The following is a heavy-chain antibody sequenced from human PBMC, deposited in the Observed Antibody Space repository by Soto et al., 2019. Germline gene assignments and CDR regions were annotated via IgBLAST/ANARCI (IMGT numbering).Heavy chain of an antibody. D-gene: IGHD3-22*01. V-gene: IGHV3-23*01. CDR2: ISGGGGSI. CDR3: AKVRGEYYYDGTGSIIDH. CDR1: GFTFSNYA. Sequence: GGSLRLSCATSGFTFSNYAMSWVRQAPGKGLEWVSAISGGGGSIYHADSVKGRFTISRDNSKNTLYLQMDSLRAEDTAIFYCAKVRGEYYYDGTGSIIDHRGQGTLVTVSS. J-gene: IGHJ4*02.